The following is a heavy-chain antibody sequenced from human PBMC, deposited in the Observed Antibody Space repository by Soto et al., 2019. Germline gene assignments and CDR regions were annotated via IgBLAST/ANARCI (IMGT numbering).Heavy chain of an antibody. Sequence: EVQLVESGGGLVQPGGSLRLSCAVSGFTFSNYWMHWVRQAPGKGLVWGSRINTDGSSTCYADFVKGRFTTSRDNARNSLFLQMNSLTAEDTAVYYCARFRVDGDYVPWGHGTLVTVSA. CDR1: GFTFSNYW. CDR2: INTDGSST. CDR3: ARFRVDGDYVP. V-gene: IGHV3-74*01. J-gene: IGHJ5*02. D-gene: IGHD4-17*01.